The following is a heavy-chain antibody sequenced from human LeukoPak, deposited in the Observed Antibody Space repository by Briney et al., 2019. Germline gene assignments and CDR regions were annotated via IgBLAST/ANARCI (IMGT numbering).Heavy chain of an antibody. V-gene: IGHV3-7*01. J-gene: IGHJ3*02. Sequence: GGSLRLSCAASGFTFSSHWMSWVRQAPGKGLEWVANIKQEGSEKYYVDSVKGRLTISRDNAKNSLYLQMNSLRAEDTAVYYCATSFWSDDAFDIWGQGTMVTVSS. CDR1: GFTFSSHW. CDR2: IKQEGSEK. D-gene: IGHD3-3*01. CDR3: ATSFWSDDAFDI.